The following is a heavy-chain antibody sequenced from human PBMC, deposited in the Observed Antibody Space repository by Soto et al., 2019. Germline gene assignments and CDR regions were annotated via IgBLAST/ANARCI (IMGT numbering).Heavy chain of an antibody. CDR1: GGSISSYY. J-gene: IGHJ6*02. CDR2: IYYSGST. Sequence: SETLSLTCTVSGGSISSYYWSWIRQPPGKGLEWIGYIYYSGSTNYNPSLKSRVTISVDTSKNQFSLKLSSVTAADTAVYYCARVRLVRTYYYGMDVWGQGTTVTVSS. CDR3: ARVRLVRTYYYGMDV. V-gene: IGHV4-59*01. D-gene: IGHD6-6*01.